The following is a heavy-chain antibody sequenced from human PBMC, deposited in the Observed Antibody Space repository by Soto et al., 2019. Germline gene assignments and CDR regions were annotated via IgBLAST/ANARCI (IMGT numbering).Heavy chain of an antibody. J-gene: IGHJ4*02. D-gene: IGHD2-2*01. CDR3: ARHPVYATGWQIDY. CDR1: GGSIRSNIYH. CDR2: IYNSGRT. Sequence: ETLSLTCTVSGGSIRSNIYHWGWIRQPPGKGLEWIGRIYNSGRTYYNASLKSRVSISIDTSKNQFSLKLTSVTAADTAVYYCARHPVYATGWQIDYWGQGALVTGLL. V-gene: IGHV4-39*01.